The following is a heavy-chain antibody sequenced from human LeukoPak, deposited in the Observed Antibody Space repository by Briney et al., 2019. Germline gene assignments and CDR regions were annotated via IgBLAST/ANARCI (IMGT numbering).Heavy chain of an antibody. V-gene: IGHV4-59*01. CDR2: IYYSGST. CDR3: ARASAHRGIAVAGVYWYFDL. Sequence: SETLSLTCTVSGGSMSNYYWSWIRQPPGKGLEWIAYIYYSGSTNYNPSLKSRLTISVDTSKNQFSLKLTSVTAADTAVYYCARASAHRGIAVAGVYWYFDLWGRGTLVTVSS. D-gene: IGHD6-19*01. CDR1: GGSMSNYY. J-gene: IGHJ2*01.